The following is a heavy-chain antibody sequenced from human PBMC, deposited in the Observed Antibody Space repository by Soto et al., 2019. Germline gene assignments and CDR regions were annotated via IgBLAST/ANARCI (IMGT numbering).Heavy chain of an antibody. CDR1: GGFISNYY. Sequence: SETLSLTCTVSGGFISNYYWSWVRQSPGKGLEWIGYIYHGGTTFYNPSLKSRVAISEDRSKNQFSLNLSSLTAADTAVYYCARDAARYYDFWTGPNADDYAYAMDVWGQGTTVTVSS. CDR3: ARDAARYYDFWTGPNADDYAYAMDV. J-gene: IGHJ6*02. D-gene: IGHD3-3*01. V-gene: IGHV4-59*12. CDR2: IYHGGTT.